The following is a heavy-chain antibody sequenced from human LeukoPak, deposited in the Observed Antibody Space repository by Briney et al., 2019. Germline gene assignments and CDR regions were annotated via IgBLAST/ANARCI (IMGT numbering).Heavy chain of an antibody. J-gene: IGHJ4*02. CDR2: MNPNSGNT. CDR1: GYTFTSYD. CDR3: ARRYYDILTGYGRNDY. D-gene: IGHD3-9*01. Sequence: ASVKVSCKASGYTFTSYDINRVRQATGHGLEWMGWMNPNSGNTGYAQKFQGRVTITRNTSINTAYMELSSLRSEDTAVFYCARRYYDILTGYGRNDYWGQGTLVTVSS. V-gene: IGHV1-8*03.